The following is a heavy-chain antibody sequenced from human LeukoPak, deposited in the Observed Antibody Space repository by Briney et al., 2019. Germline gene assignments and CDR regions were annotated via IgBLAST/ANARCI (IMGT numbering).Heavy chain of an antibody. CDR3: AKDYGSGSYFHDAFDI. Sequence: GGSLRLSCAASGFTFNSYGMHGVRQAPGKGLEWVAVISYDGSNKHYADSVKGRFSISRDNSKNTLYLQMNSLRAEDTAVYYCAKDYGSGSYFHDAFDIWGQGTMVTVSS. CDR1: GFTFNSYG. CDR2: ISYDGSNK. D-gene: IGHD3-10*01. J-gene: IGHJ3*02. V-gene: IGHV3-30*18.